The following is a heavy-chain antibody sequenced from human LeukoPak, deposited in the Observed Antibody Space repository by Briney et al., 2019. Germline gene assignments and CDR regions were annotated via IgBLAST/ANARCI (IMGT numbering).Heavy chain of an antibody. CDR3: ARAPRQPGIAVAGLDYFDY. V-gene: IGHV4-34*01. CDR2: INHSGST. D-gene: IGHD6-19*01. Sequence: SETLSLTCAVYGGSFSGYYWSWIRQPPGKGLEWIGEINHSGSTNYNPSLKSRVTISVDTPKNQFSLKLSSVTAADTAVYYCARAPRQPGIAVAGLDYFDYWGQGTLVTVSS. J-gene: IGHJ4*02. CDR1: GGSFSGYY.